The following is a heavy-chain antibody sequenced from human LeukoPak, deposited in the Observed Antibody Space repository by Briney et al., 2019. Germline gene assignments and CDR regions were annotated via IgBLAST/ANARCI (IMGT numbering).Heavy chain of an antibody. CDR2: VNPNSGGT. CDR1: GYTFTGYY. V-gene: IGHV1-2*02. Sequence: ASVKVSCKASGYTFTGYYMHWVRQAPGQGLEWMGWVNPNSGGTNYAQKFQGRVTMTRDTSISTAYMELSRLRSDDTAVYYCARDQGNVVVVAASDYWGQGTLVTVSS. D-gene: IGHD2-15*01. J-gene: IGHJ4*02. CDR3: ARDQGNVVVVAASDY.